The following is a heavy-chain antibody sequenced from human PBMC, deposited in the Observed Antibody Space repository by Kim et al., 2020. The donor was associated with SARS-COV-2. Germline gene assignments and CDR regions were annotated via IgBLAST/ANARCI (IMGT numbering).Heavy chain of an antibody. CDR1: GFTFGDYA. CDR3: TRERKNNDFWSGYYMFQAYYYYGMDV. CDR2: IRSKAYGGTT. Sequence: GGSLRLSCTASGFTFGDYAMSWVRQAPGKGLEWVGFIRSKAYGGTTEYAASVKGRFTISRDDSKSIAYLQMNSLKTEDTAVYYFTRERKNNDFWSGYYMFQAYYYYGMDVWGQGTTVTVSS. D-gene: IGHD3-3*01. V-gene: IGHV3-49*04. J-gene: IGHJ6*02.